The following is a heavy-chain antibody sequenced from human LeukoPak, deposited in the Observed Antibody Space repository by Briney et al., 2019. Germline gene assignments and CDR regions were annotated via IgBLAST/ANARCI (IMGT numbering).Heavy chain of an antibody. D-gene: IGHD2-21*02. Sequence: GGSLRLSCAASGSIFSTYAMGWVRQAPGKGLEWVSSIKGGGGDPFYADSVKGRFTIPRDNSKNTLFLQLNSLRAEDSAVYYCAKGGHDFNPFYWWGQGTLVTVSS. V-gene: IGHV3-23*01. J-gene: IGHJ4*02. CDR3: AKGGHDFNPFYW. CDR1: GSIFSTYA. CDR2: IKGGGGDP.